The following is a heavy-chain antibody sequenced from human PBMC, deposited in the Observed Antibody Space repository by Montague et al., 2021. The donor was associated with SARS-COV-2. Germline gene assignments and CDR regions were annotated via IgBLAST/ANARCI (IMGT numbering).Heavy chain of an antibody. J-gene: IGHJ4*02. D-gene: IGHD3-3*01. CDR2: IYVTGNS. CDR1: GGAISDGNYY. CDR3: ARAPPYYGFDS. V-gene: IGHV4-61*10. Sequence: SETLSLTCTVSGGAISDGNYYWSWVRQPVGKGLEWIGRIYVTGNSKSNPSPKSRVTMSIDTAKHQFYLNLTSVTAADTAVYFCARAPPYYGFDSWGQGTLVTVSS.